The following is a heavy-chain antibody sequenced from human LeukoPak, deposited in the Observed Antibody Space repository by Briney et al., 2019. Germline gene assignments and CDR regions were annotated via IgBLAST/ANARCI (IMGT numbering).Heavy chain of an antibody. CDR3: ARFPFAPYSNSWYEVDY. Sequence: ASVKVSCMVSGYTLTELSMHWVRQAPGKGLEWMGGFDPEDGETIYAQKFQGRVTMTEDTSTDTAYMELSSLRSEDTAVYYCARFPFAPYSNSWYEVDYWGQGTLVTVSS. J-gene: IGHJ4*02. CDR2: FDPEDGET. CDR1: GYTLTELS. D-gene: IGHD6-13*01. V-gene: IGHV1-24*01.